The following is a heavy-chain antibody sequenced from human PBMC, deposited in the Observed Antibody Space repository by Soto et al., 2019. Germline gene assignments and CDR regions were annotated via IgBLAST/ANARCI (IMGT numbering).Heavy chain of an antibody. Sequence: GGSLRLSCAASGFTFSSYAMSWVRQAPGKGLEWVSAISVSVGSTYYADSVKGRFTISRDNSKNTLYLQMNSLRAEDTAVYYCAKDWDDRSNWSERWGQGTMVSVSS. CDR1: GFTFSSYA. CDR2: ISVSVGST. V-gene: IGHV3-23*01. J-gene: IGHJ5*02. CDR3: AKDWDDRSNWSER. D-gene: IGHD1-26*01.